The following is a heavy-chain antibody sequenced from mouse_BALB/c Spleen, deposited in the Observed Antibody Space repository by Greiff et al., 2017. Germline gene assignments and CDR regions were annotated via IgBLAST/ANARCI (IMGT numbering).Heavy chain of an antibody. CDR1: GFSLTSYG. Sequence: QVQLKESGPGLVAPSQSLSITCTVSGFSLTSYGVHWVRQPPGKGLEWLGVIWAGGSTNYNSALMSRLSISKDNSKSQVFFKMNSLQANDTAIYYCARTYRYDGNYYAMDYWGQGTSVTVSS. CDR3: ARTYRYDGNYYAMDY. V-gene: IGHV2-9*02. CDR2: IWAGGST. D-gene: IGHD2-14*01. J-gene: IGHJ4*01.